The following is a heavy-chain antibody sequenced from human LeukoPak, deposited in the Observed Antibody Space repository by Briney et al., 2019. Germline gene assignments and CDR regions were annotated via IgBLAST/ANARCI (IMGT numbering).Heavy chain of an antibody. CDR2: IYYSGST. V-gene: IGHV4-31*03. D-gene: IGHD2-2*01. CDR3: ARDRGGYCSSTSCLDAFDI. J-gene: IGHJ3*02. CDR1: GGSISSGGYY. Sequence: ASETLSLTCTVSGGSISSGGYYWSWIRQHPGKGLEWIGYIYYSGSTYYNPSLKSRVTISVDTSKNQFSLKLSSVTAADTAVYYCARDRGGYCSSTSCLDAFDIWAKGQWSPSLQ.